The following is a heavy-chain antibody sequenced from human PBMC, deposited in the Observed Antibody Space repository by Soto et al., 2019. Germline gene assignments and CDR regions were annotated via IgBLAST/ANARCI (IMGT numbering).Heavy chain of an antibody. V-gene: IGHV3-53*01. CDR2: IYSGGYT. J-gene: IGHJ4*02. Sequence: ESGGGLIQPGGSLRLSCAVSGFTVSNNYMSWVRQAPGKGLEGVSVIYSGGYTAYGDSVKGRFTISRDNSRNTVDLHMDSLRLEDTALYYCARWGTTGGLDVWGQGTLVSVSS. CDR1: GFTVSNNY. D-gene: IGHD3-16*01. CDR3: ARWGTTGGLDV.